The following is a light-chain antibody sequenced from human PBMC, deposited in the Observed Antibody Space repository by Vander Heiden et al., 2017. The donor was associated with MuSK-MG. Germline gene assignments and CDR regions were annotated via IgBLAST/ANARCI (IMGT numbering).Light chain of an antibody. J-gene: IGLJ2*01. Sequence: SERTRGLAVSVALGQTVRITFSGDSIRRYHASWYQQKSGQAPLLVTSSLNNRHSGIPASVVSYRSGNTASFTITGAQAEDEAADYCSYRDTRGKHYVVFGGGTTLIV. CDR3: SYRDTRGKHYVV. CDR2: SLN. CDR1: SIRRYH. V-gene: IGLV3-19*01.